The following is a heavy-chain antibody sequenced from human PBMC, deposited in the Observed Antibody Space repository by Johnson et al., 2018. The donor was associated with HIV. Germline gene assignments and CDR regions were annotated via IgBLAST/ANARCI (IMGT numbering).Heavy chain of an antibody. D-gene: IGHD5-24*01. Sequence: VQLVESGGGLVQPGGSLRLSCAASGFTVSSNYMTWVRQAPGKGLEWVSVIFSGGSTYYADSVKGRFTISRDNSKNTLYLQMNSLRAEDTAVYYCAGGCRDGYTCDVFDIWGQGTMVTVSS. CDR1: GFTVSSNY. J-gene: IGHJ3*02. CDR3: AGGCRDGYTCDVFDI. CDR2: IFSGGST. V-gene: IGHV3-66*01.